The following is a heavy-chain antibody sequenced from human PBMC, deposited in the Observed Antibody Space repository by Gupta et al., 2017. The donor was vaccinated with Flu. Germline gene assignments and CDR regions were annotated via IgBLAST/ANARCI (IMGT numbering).Heavy chain of an antibody. Sequence: MSWVRQAPGKGLEWVSAISGSGASTYYADSVKGRFTVSRDNSKNTLYLQVNSLRAEDTAVYYCAQLGPGALDYWGRGTLVTVSA. D-gene: IGHD6-13*01. J-gene: IGHJ4*02. V-gene: IGHV3-23*01. CDR2: ISGSGAST. CDR3: AQLGPGALDY.